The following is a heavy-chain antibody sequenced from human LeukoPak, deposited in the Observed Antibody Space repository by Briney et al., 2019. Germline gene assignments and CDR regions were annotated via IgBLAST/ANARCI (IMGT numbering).Heavy chain of an antibody. CDR1: GGSFSGYY. CDR2: INHSGST. Sequence: SETLSLTCAVYGGSFSGYYWSWIRQPPGKGLEWIGEINHSGSTNYNPSLKSRVTISVDTSKNQFSLKLSSVTAADTAVYYCARSRGIAARIGRIFDYWGQGTLVTVSS. V-gene: IGHV4-34*01. J-gene: IGHJ4*02. D-gene: IGHD6-6*01. CDR3: ARSRGIAARIGRIFDY.